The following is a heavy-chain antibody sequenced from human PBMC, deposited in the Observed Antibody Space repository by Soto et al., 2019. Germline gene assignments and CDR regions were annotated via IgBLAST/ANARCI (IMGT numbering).Heavy chain of an antibody. J-gene: IGHJ5*02. CDR2: INHSGST. D-gene: IGHD6-6*01. CDR1: GGSFSGYY. Sequence: SETLSLTCAVYGGSFSGYYWSWIRQPPGKGLEWIGEINHSGSTNYNPSLKSRVTISVDTSKNQFSLKLSSVTAADTAVYYCARAKGAIAARFNWFDPWGQGTLVTVSS. V-gene: IGHV4-34*01. CDR3: ARAKGAIAARFNWFDP.